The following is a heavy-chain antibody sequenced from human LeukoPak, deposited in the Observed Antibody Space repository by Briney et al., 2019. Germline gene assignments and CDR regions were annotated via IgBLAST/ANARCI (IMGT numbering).Heavy chain of an antibody. CDR2: ISAYNGNT. CDR3: ARERHGSGWNRYDY. Sequence: ASVKVSCKASGYTFTSYGISWVRQAPGQGPEWMGWISAYNGNTNYAQKLQGRVTMTTDTSTRTAYMELRSLRSDDTAVYFCARERHGSGWNRYDYWGQGTLVTVSS. J-gene: IGHJ4*02. CDR1: GYTFTSYG. D-gene: IGHD6-19*01. V-gene: IGHV1-18*01.